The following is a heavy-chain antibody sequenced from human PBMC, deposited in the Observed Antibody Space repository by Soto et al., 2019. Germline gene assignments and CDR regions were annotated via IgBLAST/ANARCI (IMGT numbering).Heavy chain of an antibody. V-gene: IGHV4-59*01. J-gene: IGHJ4*02. CDR2: LYYGRSA. CDR1: GDSINSYY. CDR3: ALRSMAVVPEY. D-gene: IGHD3-22*01. Sequence: QVQLQESGPGLVKPSETLFLTCAVSGDSINSYYCMWIRHSPGKGPESIGYLYYGRSANYNPSLKCRVSLSVDTSTNQCSLTLSSMTAADTAVYYCALRSMAVVPEYWGQGTLVTVSS.